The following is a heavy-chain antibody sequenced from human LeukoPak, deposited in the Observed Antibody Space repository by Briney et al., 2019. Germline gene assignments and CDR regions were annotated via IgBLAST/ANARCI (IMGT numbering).Heavy chain of an antibody. V-gene: IGHV1-3*01. CDR1: GYTFTSYA. Sequence: GTSVKVSCKASGYTFTSYAMHWVRQAPGQRLEWMGWINAGNGNTKYSQKFQGRVTITRDTSASTAYMELSSLRSEDTAVYYCARFMVRGVSDYWGQGTLVTVSS. CDR3: ARFMVRGVSDY. CDR2: INAGNGNT. D-gene: IGHD3-10*01. J-gene: IGHJ4*02.